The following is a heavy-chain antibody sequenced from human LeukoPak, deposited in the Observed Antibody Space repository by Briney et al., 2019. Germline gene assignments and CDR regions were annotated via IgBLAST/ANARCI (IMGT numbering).Heavy chain of an antibody. J-gene: IGHJ5*02. V-gene: IGHV4-39*01. Sequence: PSETLSLTCSVSGPSVTSGGFDWGWLRQPPGKGLEWIATVYYTGSTYYNPSLKSRVTISIDTSKNQFSLSLRSLIAADTAVYYCARHSGSGSLSRPFDPWGQGTLVTVSS. CDR1: GPSVTSGGFD. CDR3: ARHSGSGSLSRPFDP. D-gene: IGHD3-10*01. CDR2: VYYTGST.